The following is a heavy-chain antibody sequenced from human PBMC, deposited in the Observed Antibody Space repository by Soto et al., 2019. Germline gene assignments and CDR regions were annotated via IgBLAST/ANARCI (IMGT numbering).Heavy chain of an antibody. D-gene: IGHD3-16*01. V-gene: IGHV1-46*01. Sequence: ASVKVSCKASGYTFTSFYMHWVRQAPGQGLEWMGIINPSGGSTSYAQKFQGRVTMTRDTSTSTVYMELSSLRSEDTAVYYCARDGGDPTGRNWFDPWGQGTLVTVSS. CDR1: GYTFTSFY. CDR2: INPSGGST. CDR3: ARDGGDPTGRNWFDP. J-gene: IGHJ5*02.